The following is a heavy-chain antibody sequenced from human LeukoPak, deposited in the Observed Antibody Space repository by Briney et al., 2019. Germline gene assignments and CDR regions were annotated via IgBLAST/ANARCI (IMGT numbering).Heavy chain of an antibody. Sequence: RTGGSLRLACAASGFTFSSYAMSWVRQAPGKGLEWVSAISGSGGSTYYADPVKGRFTISRDNSKNTLYLQMNSLRAEDTAVYYCEKDRGDYWFDPWGQGTLVTVSS. D-gene: IGHD3-10*01. V-gene: IGHV3-23*01. J-gene: IGHJ5*02. CDR1: GFTFSSYA. CDR2: ISGSGGST. CDR3: EKDRGDYWFDP.